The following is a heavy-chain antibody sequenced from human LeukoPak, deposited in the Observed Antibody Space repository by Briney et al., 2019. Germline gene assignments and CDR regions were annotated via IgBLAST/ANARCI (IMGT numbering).Heavy chain of an antibody. CDR1: GFTVSSNH. D-gene: IGHD3-16*01. V-gene: IGHV3-53*01. J-gene: IGHJ3*02. CDR3: AKGRLGLKNNDAFDI. CDR2: IYSGGSI. Sequence: PGGSLRLSCAASGFTVSSNHMSWVRQAPGKGLEWVSSIYSGGSIYYAASVKGRFTISRDNSKNTLYLQMNSLRAEDTAVYYCAKGRLGLKNNDAFDIWGQGTMVTVSS.